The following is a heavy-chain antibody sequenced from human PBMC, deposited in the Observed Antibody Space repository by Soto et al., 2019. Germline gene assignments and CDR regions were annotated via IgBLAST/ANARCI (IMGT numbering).Heavy chain of an antibody. J-gene: IGHJ3*02. Sequence: QVQLQQWGAGLLKPSETLSLTCAVYGGSFSGYYWSWVRQPPGKGLEWIAEINHSGGNNNIPSLSSRVTISVDTSKSQFSLKLSSVTAADTAVYYCARVVAGRVKRAFDMWGQGTMVTVSS. V-gene: IGHV4-34*01. CDR2: INHSGGN. CDR3: ARVVAGRVKRAFDM. CDR1: GGSFSGYY. D-gene: IGHD6-19*01.